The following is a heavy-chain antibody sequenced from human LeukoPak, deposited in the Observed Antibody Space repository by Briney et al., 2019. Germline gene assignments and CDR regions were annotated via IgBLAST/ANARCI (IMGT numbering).Heavy chain of an antibody. CDR3: AGVRYFSY. CDR2: IHDSGNS. CDR1: GDSITNNY. Sequence: PSETLSLTCTVSGDSITNNYWAWIRQPPGKGLEWIGYIHDSGNSNYNPSLRSRVTISVDTSKNQFSLKLSSVTAADTAVYYCAGVRYFSYWGQGTLVTVSS. V-gene: IGHV4-59*12. D-gene: IGHD3-9*01. J-gene: IGHJ4*02.